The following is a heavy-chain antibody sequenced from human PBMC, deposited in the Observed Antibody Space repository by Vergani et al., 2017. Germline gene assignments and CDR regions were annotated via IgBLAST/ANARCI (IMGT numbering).Heavy chain of an antibody. D-gene: IGHD4-23*01. CDR2: IYYSGST. V-gene: IGHV4-31*03. CDR3: ARESAYDGDYGGEQGNWCDP. J-gene: IGHJ5*02. Sequence: QVQLQESGPGLVKPSQTLSLTCTVSGGSISSGGYYWSWIRQHPGKGLEWIGYIYYSGSTYYNPSLKSRVTISVDTSKNQFSLKLSSVTAADTAGYYCARESAYDGDYGGEQGNWCDPWGQGTLVSVSA. CDR1: GGSISSGGYY.